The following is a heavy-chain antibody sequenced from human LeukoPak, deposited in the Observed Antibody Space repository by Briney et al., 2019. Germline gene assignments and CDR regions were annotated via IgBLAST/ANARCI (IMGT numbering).Heavy chain of an antibody. CDR3: ARGTTKGYYYDSSGYYTK. CDR2: IYYSGRT. CDR1: GGSISSYY. Sequence: SETLSLTCNVSGGSISSYYWGWFRQPPGKRLESIGYIYYSGRTTYNPSLKSRVTISVDTSTNQISLKLTSVTAADTAVYFCARGTTKGYYYDSSGYYTKWGQGTPLTVSS. D-gene: IGHD3-22*01. V-gene: IGHV4-59*12. J-gene: IGHJ4*02.